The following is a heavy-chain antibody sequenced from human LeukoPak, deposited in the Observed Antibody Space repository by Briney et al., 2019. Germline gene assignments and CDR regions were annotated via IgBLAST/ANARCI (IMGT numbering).Heavy chain of an antibody. CDR2: INVHTGNT. CDR3: ARLGDWWNHYYYYIDV. J-gene: IGHJ6*03. Sequence: ASVKVSCKASGYTFTNFGVSWVRQAPGQGLEWMGRINVHTGNTDYAENLQGRVTMTTDTSTNIAYMELRSLTSDDSAVYYCARLGDWWNHYYYYIDVWGTGTTVTVSS. D-gene: IGHD2-21*02. V-gene: IGHV1-18*01. CDR1: GYTFTNFG.